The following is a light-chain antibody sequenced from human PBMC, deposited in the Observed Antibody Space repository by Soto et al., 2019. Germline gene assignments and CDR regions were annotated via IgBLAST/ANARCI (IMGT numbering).Light chain of an antibody. Sequence: LTQPASVSGSPGRSIAISCTGSSSDVGIYNYVSWYQQHPGKVPKPIIYEVTNRPSGVSNRCSGSKSGNTASLTISGLQAEDEADYYCSSSTTSSTRVFGTGTKVTVL. J-gene: IGLJ1*01. CDR1: SSDVGIYNY. CDR3: SSSTTSSTRV. CDR2: EVT. V-gene: IGLV2-14*01.